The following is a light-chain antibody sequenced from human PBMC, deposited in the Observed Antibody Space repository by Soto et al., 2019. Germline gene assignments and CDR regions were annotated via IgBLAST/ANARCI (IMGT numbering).Light chain of an antibody. CDR1: QSVSSSY. J-gene: IGKJ1*01. CDR2: DAS. V-gene: IGKV3-20*01. Sequence: ETVLTQSPGTLSLSPGERSTLSCRASQSVSSSYLAWYQQKPGQAPRLLIYDASSRATGIPDRVSGSGSGTDFTLTSSRLEPEDFAVYYCQQYVRSPPSWTFGQGTKVDIK. CDR3: QQYVRSPPSWT.